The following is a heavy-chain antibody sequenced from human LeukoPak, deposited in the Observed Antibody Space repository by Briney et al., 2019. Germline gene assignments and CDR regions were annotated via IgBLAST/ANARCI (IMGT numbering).Heavy chain of an antibody. CDR3: ARERGVTHPFDY. D-gene: IGHD2-21*02. CDR2: IKNDGSGT. CDR1: GFTFSNYW. J-gene: IGHJ4*02. V-gene: IGHV3-74*01. Sequence: PGGPLRLSCAASGFTFSNYWMHWVRQVPGKGLVWVARIKNDGSGTIYADSVKGRFTISRDNARNTLYLQMNSLRAEDTAVYYCARERGVTHPFDYWGQGTLVTVSS.